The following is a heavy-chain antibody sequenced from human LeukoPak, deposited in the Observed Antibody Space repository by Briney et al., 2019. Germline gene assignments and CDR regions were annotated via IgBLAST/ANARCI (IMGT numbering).Heavy chain of an antibody. CDR3: AKNLNPFDY. CDR1: GFTFSSYG. V-gene: IGHV3-23*01. Sequence: GGSLRLSCAASGFTFSSYGMSWVRQAPGKGLEWVSGISGSGGSTYYADSVKGRFTISRDNSKNTLYLQMNSLRAGDTAVYYCAKNLNPFDYWGQGTLVTVSS. CDR2: ISGSGGST. J-gene: IGHJ4*02.